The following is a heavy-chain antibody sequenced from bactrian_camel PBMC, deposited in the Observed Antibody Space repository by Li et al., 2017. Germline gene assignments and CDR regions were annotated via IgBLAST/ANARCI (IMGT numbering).Heavy chain of an antibody. CDR1: GYTGVLHC. J-gene: IGHJ4*01. CDR2: IHAGGTV. V-gene: IGHV3S53*01. D-gene: IGHD2*01. Sequence: HVQLVESGGGSVQAGGSLTLSCSSQGYTGVLHCMGWFRRGAGKDREEVATIHAGGTVHYADAVKGRFTISRHKSENAVTLQMDGLKPEDTDMYYCAADRGSLCSTREVTVFPYSGQGTQVTVS.